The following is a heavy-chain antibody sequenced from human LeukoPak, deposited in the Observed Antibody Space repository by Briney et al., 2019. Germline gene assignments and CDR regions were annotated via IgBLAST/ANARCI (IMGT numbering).Heavy chain of an antibody. Sequence: SETLSLTCTVSGASISSGGDYWNWIRQPPGKGLEWIGTFYGGSAYYNPSLTSRVSISKDTSDNQFSLRLYSVTAADTAVYYCARKQGGTMYDVWGQGTQVTVSS. CDR2: FYGGSA. J-gene: IGHJ4*02. V-gene: IGHV4-39*07. CDR3: ARKQGGTMYDV. CDR1: GASISSGGDY. D-gene: IGHD1-7*01.